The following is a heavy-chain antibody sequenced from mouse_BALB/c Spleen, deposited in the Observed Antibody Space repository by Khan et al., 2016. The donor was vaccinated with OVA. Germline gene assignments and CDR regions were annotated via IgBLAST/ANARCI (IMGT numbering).Heavy chain of an antibody. CDR2: ISTGDTT. Sequence: EVELVESGGGLVKPGGSLKVSCAASGFTFSNYAMSWVRQTPEKRLEWVASISTGDTTSYPDSVKGRFTISTDNARNILYLQMSSLRSEDTAMYDCARDYWFVYWGQGILVTVSA. D-gene: IGHD2-13*01. V-gene: IGHV5-6-5*01. CDR1: GFTFSNYA. CDR3: ARDYWFVY. J-gene: IGHJ3*01.